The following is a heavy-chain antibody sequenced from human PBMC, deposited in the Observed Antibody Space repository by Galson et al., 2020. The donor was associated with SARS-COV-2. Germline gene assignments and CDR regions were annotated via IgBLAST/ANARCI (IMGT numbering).Heavy chain of an antibody. CDR3: ARDRKDSSSYLDY. D-gene: IGHD6-6*01. Sequence: GGSLRLSCAASGFTFSSYAMHWVRQAPGKGLEWVAVISYDGSNKYYADSVKGRFTISRDNSKNTLYLQMNSLRAEDTAVYYCARDRKDSSSYLDYWGQGTLVTVSS. V-gene: IGHV3-30*04. J-gene: IGHJ4*02. CDR2: ISYDGSNK. CDR1: GFTFSSYA.